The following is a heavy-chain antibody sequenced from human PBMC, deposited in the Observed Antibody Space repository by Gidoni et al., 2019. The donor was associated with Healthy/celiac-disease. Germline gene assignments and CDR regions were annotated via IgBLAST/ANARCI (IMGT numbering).Heavy chain of an antibody. J-gene: IGHJ6*03. CDR3: ARDWDGSGSYPFLVYYYYYMDV. CDR1: GYPFTSYG. D-gene: IGHD3-10*01. Sequence: QVQLVQSGAEVKKPGAAVKVSCKASGYPFTSYGISWVRQAPGQGLEWMGWISAYNGNTNYAQKLQGRVTMTTDTSTSTAYMELRSLRSDDTAVYYCARDWDGSGSYPFLVYYYYYMDVWGKGTTVTVSS. V-gene: IGHV1-18*01. CDR2: ISAYNGNT.